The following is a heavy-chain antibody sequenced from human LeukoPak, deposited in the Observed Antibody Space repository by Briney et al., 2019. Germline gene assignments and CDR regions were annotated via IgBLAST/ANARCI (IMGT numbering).Heavy chain of an antibody. CDR1: GFTFSSYA. D-gene: IGHD3-22*01. CDR2: ISYDGSNK. J-gene: IGHJ3*02. V-gene: IGHV3-30*04. Sequence: GRSLRLSCAASGFTFSSYAMHWVRQAPGKGLEWVAVISYDGSNKYYADSVKGRFTISRDNSKNTLYLQMNSLRAEDTAVYYCARDTYDSSGSDAFDIWGQGTMVTVSS. CDR3: ARDTYDSSGSDAFDI.